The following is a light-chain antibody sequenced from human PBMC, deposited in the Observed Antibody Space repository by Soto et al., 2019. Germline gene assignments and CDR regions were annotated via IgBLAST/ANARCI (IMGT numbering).Light chain of an antibody. V-gene: IGKV3-15*01. CDR3: QQCNSWPLT. CDR1: QSVFSN. Sequence: EIVMTQSPVTQSVSPGERVTLSCRASQSVFSNLAWYQQRPGQAPRLLIYGASNRATGIPARFSGSGSGTEFTLTISSLQSEDFAVYYCQQCNSWPLTFGQGTKVEIK. CDR2: GAS. J-gene: IGKJ1*01.